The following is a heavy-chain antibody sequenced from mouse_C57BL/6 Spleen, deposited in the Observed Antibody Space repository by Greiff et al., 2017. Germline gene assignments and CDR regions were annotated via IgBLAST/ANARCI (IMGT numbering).Heavy chain of an antibody. CDR3: ARDDGYYGAMDY. V-gene: IGHV5-4*01. CDR1: GFTFSSYA. J-gene: IGHJ4*01. D-gene: IGHD2-3*01. CDR2: ISDGGSYT. Sequence: DVKLVESGGGLVKPGGSLKLSCAASGFTFSSYAMSWVRQTPEQRLEWVATISDGGSYTYYPDNVKGRFTLSRDNAKTNLYLQMSHLKAEDAAMDYCARDDGYYGAMDYWGKGTSVTVSS.